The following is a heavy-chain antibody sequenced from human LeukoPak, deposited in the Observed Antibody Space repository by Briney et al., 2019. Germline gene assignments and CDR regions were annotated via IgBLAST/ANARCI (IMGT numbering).Heavy chain of an antibody. CDR3: AREGVRLGGKFDY. V-gene: IGHV4-34*01. CDR2: INHSGST. D-gene: IGHD3-16*01. CDR1: GESFSGYY. J-gene: IGHJ4*02. Sequence: PSETLSLTCAVYGESFSGYYWNWIRQPPGKGLEWIEEINHSGSTNYNPSLKSRVTISVDTSKNQFSLKLSSVTAADTAVYYSAREGVRLGGKFDYWGQGTLVTVSS.